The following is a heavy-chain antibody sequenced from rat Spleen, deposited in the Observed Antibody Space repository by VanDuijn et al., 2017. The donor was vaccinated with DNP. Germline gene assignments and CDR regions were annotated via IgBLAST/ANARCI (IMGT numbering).Heavy chain of an antibody. CDR1: GFSLTSYH. J-gene: IGHJ2*01. CDR2: IWSSGTT. D-gene: IGHD1-6*01. CDR3: TSWTTDYPYYFDY. Sequence: QVQLKESGPGLVQPSQTLSLTCTVSGFSLTSYHVHWVRQPPGKGLEWVGAIWSSGTTDYNSALKSRLSISRDTSKSQVLLEMSSMQTEDTAIYFCTSWTTDYPYYFDYWGQGVMVTVSS. V-gene: IGHV2-15*01.